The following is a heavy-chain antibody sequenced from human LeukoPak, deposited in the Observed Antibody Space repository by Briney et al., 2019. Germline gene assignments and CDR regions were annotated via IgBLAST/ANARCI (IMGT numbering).Heavy chain of an antibody. CDR3: ARHVRKRGIAVAGSPGWFDP. CDR1: GGSFSGYY. D-gene: IGHD6-19*01. CDR2: INHSGST. V-gene: IGHV4-34*01. J-gene: IGHJ5*02. Sequence: SETLSLTCAVYGGSFSGYYWSWIRQPPGKGLEWIGEINHSGSTYYNPSLKSRVTISVDTSKNQFSLKLSSVTAADTAVYYCARHVRKRGIAVAGSPGWFDPWGQGTLVTVSS.